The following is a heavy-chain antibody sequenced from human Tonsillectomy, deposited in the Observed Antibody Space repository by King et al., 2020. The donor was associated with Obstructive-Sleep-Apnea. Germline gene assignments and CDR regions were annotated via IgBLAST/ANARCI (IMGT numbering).Heavy chain of an antibody. V-gene: IGHV4-34*01. J-gene: IGHJ2*01. Sequence: VQLQQWGAGLLKPSETLSLTCAVYGGSFSGYYWSWIRQPPGKGLEWIGEINHSGSTNYNPSLKSRVTISVDTSKNQFSLKLSSVTAADTAVYYCAGSPKGGYCSSTSCYASLWYFDLWGRGTLVTVSS. D-gene: IGHD2-2*01. CDR2: INHSGST. CDR3: AGSPKGGYCSSTSCYASLWYFDL. CDR1: GGSFSGYY.